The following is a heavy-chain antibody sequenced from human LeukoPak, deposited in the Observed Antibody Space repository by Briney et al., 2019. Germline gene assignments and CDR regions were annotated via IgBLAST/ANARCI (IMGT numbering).Heavy chain of an antibody. V-gene: IGHV1-46*01. CDR1: GYTFTSYY. Sequence: ASVKVSCKASGYTFTSYYMHWVRQAPGQGLEWMGIINPSGGSTSYAQKFQGRVTMTRDTSTSTAYMELRSLRSDDTAVYYCARDSGRILQLVLPFDYWGQGTLVTVSS. CDR3: ARDSGRILQLVLPFDY. J-gene: IGHJ4*02. D-gene: IGHD6-13*01. CDR2: INPSGGST.